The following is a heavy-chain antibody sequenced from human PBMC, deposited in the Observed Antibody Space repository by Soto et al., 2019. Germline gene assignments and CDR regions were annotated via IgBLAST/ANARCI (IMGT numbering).Heavy chain of an antibody. Sequence: CGSTYYNPSLKSRVTISVDTSKNQFSLKLTSVTAADTAVYYCTRVEAEGRLGHRVFDYWGQGTLVTVSS. CDR2: CGST. CDR3: TRVEAEGRLGHRVFDY. D-gene: IGHD3-10*01. V-gene: IGHV4-31*02. J-gene: IGHJ4*02.